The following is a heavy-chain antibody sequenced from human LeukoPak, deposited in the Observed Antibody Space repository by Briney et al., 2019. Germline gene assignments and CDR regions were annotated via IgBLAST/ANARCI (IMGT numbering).Heavy chain of an antibody. CDR2: IGTSSGSI. Sequence: GGSLRLSCATSGFIFSTYTMNWIRQAPGQGLEWVSSIGTSSGSIYYADSVRGRFTISRDNARSSVYLQMNSLRAEDTAVYYCVRIPNSASFPNWLDPWGQRALVTVSS. CDR3: VRIPNSASFPNWLDP. J-gene: IGHJ5*02. V-gene: IGHV3-21*01. D-gene: IGHD2/OR15-2a*01. CDR1: GFIFSTYT.